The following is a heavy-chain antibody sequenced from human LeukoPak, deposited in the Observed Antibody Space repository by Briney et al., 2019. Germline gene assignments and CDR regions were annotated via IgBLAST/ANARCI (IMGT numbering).Heavy chain of an antibody. CDR2: INHSGST. J-gene: IGHJ6*02. CDR1: GGSFSGYY. V-gene: IGHV4-34*01. Sequence: TSETLSLTCAVYGGSFSGYYWSWIRQPPGKGLEWIGEINHSGSTNYNPSLKSRVTISVDTSKNQFSLKLSPVTAADTAVYYCARERLPGWTNYYGMDVWGQGTTVTVSS. D-gene: IGHD1-14*01. CDR3: ARERLPGWTNYYGMDV.